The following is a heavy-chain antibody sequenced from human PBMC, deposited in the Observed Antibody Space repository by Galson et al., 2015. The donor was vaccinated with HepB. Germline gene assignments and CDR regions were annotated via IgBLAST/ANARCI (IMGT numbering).Heavy chain of an antibody. D-gene: IGHD2-2*01. CDR1: GYTFTSYA. CDR2: INAGNGNT. V-gene: IGHV1-3*01. CDR3: ARGEGGYWSSTSCPRGPFDP. J-gene: IGHJ5*02. Sequence: SVKVSCKASGYTFTSYAMHWVRQAPGQRLEWMGWINAGNGNTKYSQKFQGRVTITRDTSASTAYMELSSLRSEDTAVYYCARGEGGYWSSTSCPRGPFDPWGQGTLVTVSS.